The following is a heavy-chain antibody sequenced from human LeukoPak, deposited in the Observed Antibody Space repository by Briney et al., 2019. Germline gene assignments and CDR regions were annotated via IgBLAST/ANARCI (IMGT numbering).Heavy chain of an antibody. CDR1: GGTFSSYA. CDR3: ARDLKPYDSSGYYYS. D-gene: IGHD3-22*01. Sequence: SVKVSCKASGGTFSSYAISWVRQAPGQGLEWMGGIIPIFGTANYAQKFQGRVTITTDESTSTAYMQLSSLRSEDTAVYYCARDLKPYDSSGYYYSWGQGTLVTVSS. V-gene: IGHV1-69*05. J-gene: IGHJ4*02. CDR2: IIPIFGTA.